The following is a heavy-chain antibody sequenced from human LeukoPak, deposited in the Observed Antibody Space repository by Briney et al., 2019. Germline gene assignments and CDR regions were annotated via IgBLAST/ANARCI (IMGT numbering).Heavy chain of an antibody. D-gene: IGHD2-2*01. CDR3: ARDHRYCTSTSCLDAFDI. Sequence: PGGSLRLSCAASGFTVSSNYMSWVRQAPGKGLEWVSVIYSGGSTYYADSVKGRFTISRDNSKNTLYLQMNSLRAEDTAVYYCARDHRYCTSTSCLDAFDIWGQGTMVTVSS. CDR1: GFTVSSNY. V-gene: IGHV3-66*01. CDR2: IYSGGST. J-gene: IGHJ3*02.